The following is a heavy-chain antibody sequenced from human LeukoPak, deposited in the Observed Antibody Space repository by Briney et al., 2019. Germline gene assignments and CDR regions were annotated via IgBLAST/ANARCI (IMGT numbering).Heavy chain of an antibody. D-gene: IGHD5-12*01. CDR3: ARDGYSGYGTFDY. Sequence: ASVKVSCKASGGTFSSYAISWVRQAPGQGLEWMGGIIPIFGTANYAQKFQGRVTITADESTSTAYMELSSVRSEDTAVYYCARDGYSGYGTFDYWGQGTLVTVSS. CDR1: GGTFSSYA. J-gene: IGHJ4*02. CDR2: IIPIFGTA. V-gene: IGHV1-69*01.